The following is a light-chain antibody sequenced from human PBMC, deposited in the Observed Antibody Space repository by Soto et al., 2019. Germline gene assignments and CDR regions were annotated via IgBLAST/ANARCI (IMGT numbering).Light chain of an antibody. CDR1: GRDIGAYDY. CDR3: SSYTTSYFYV. Sequence: QSVLTQPASVSGSPGQSITISCTGSGRDIGAYDYVSWYQQHPGKAPKLLIYGVNNRPSGVSYRSSASKSAFTASLTISGLQAEDEAHYYCSSYTTSYFYVFGPGTKLTVL. J-gene: IGLJ1*01. CDR2: GVN. V-gene: IGLV2-14*01.